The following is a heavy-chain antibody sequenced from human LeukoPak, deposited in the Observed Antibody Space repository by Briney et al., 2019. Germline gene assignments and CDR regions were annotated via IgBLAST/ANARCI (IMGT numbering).Heavy chain of an antibody. CDR2: FSGSGGST. Sequence: PGGSLRLSFAAPGFTFSSYAMSWVRQAPGKGLGWVSAFSGSGGSTYYADSVKGRFTNSRDNSNNTPYLQMNSLRAEDPAVYYWAKVPGRIAAAERFDYWGQGTLVTVSS. V-gene: IGHV3-23*01. J-gene: IGHJ4*02. CDR3: AKVPGRIAAAERFDY. D-gene: IGHD6-13*01. CDR1: GFTFSSYA.